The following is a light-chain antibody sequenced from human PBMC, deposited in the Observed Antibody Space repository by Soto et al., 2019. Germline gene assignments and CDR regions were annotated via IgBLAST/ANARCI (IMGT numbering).Light chain of an antibody. CDR2: SNN. Sequence: QSVLTQPTSASGTPGQRVTISCSGSSSNIGSNTVNWYQQLPGTAPKVLIYSNNQRPSGVPDRFSGSKSGTSASLAISGLQSEDEADYYCAAWDGSLNGRVFGGGTKLTVL. J-gene: IGLJ2*01. V-gene: IGLV1-44*01. CDR1: SSNIGSNT. CDR3: AAWDGSLNGRV.